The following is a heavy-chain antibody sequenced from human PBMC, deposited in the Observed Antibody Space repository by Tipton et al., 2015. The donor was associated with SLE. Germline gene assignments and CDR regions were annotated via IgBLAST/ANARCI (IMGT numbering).Heavy chain of an antibody. CDR2: IYYSGST. CDR3: AGSYSLRPFDY. Sequence: TLSLTCTVSGGSISSSSYYWGWIRQPPGKGLEWIGSIYYSGSTYYNPSLKSRVTISVDTSKNQFSLKLSSVTAADTAVYYCAGSYSLRPFDYWGQGTLVTVSS. V-gene: IGHV4-39*07. CDR1: GGSISSSSYY. J-gene: IGHJ4*02. D-gene: IGHD5-18*01.